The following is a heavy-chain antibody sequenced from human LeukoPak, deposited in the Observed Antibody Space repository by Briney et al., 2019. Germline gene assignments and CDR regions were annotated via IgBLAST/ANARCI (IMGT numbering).Heavy chain of an antibody. CDR2: IKQDGSDK. D-gene: IGHD5-12*01. CDR1: GFTFTTFW. V-gene: IGHV3-7*03. Sequence: GGSLRLSCAASGFTFTTFWMGWVRQAPGKGLEWVANIKQDGSDKYYADSVKGRFTISRDNAKNTLYLQMNSLRAEDTALYYCARGYSGYAYWGQGTLVTVSS. CDR3: ARGYSGYAY. J-gene: IGHJ4*02.